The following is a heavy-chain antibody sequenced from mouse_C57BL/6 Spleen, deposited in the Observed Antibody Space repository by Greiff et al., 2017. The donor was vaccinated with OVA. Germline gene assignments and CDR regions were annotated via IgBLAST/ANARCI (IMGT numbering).Heavy chain of an antibody. D-gene: IGHD2-4*01. CDR3: ARYYDPYYYAMDY. V-gene: IGHV2-2*01. CDR1: GFSLTSYG. CDR2: IWSGGST. Sequence: VKLMESGPGLVQPSQSLSITCTVSGFSLTSYGVHWVRQSPGKGLEWLGVIWSGGSTDYNAAFISRLSIRKDNSKSQVFFKMNSLQADDTAIYYCARYYDPYYYAMDYWGQGTSVTVSS. J-gene: IGHJ4*01.